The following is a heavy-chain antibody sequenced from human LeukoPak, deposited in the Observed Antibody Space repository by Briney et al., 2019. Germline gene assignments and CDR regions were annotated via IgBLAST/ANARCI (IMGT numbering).Heavy chain of an antibody. CDR2: ITDKISNGTA. V-gene: IGHV3-15*01. CDR3: TTGTTGGEDD. Sequence: GGSLRLSCAASGFTFRNAWLSWVRQSPGKGLEWVGRITDKISNGTADYAAPVKGRFTMSRDDSKNSLYLQRDSLKTEDTAVYYCTTGTTGGEDDWGQGTLVTVSS. J-gene: IGHJ4*02. CDR1: GFTFRNAW. D-gene: IGHD3-10*01.